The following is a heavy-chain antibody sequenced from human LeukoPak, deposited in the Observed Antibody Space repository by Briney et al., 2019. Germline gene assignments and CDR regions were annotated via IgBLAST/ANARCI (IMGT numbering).Heavy chain of an antibody. CDR1: GVSFSGYH. V-gene: IGHV4-34*01. CDR2: INDRGHT. D-gene: IGHD4-17*01. J-gene: IGHJ4*02. CDR3: ARDPTTEPNIAYYFDF. Sequence: SETLSLTCAVYGVSFSGYHWNWIRQFPGKGLAWIGEINDRGHTNYNPSLESRVTISVDTSKKQFSLKLNSVTAADTAVYYCARDPTTEPNIAYYFDFWGQGTLVTVSS.